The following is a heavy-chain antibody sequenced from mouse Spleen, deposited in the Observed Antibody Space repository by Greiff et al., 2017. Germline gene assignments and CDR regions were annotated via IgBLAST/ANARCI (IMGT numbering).Heavy chain of an antibody. J-gene: IGHJ2*01. D-gene: IGHD1-3*01. CDR2: INPSTGGT. V-gene: IGHV1-42*01. CDR1: GYSFTGYY. CDR3: ARKATMVARYFDY. Sequence: EVQVVESGPELVKPGASVKISCKASGYSFTGYYMNWVKQSPEKSLEWIGEINPSTGGTTYNQKFKAKATLTVDKSSSTAYMQLKSLTSEDSAVYYCARKATMVARYFDYWGQGTTLTVSS.